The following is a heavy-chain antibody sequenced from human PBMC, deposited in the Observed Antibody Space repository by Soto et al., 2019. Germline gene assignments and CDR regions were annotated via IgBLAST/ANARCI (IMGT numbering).Heavy chain of an antibody. CDR2: ISSSGSTI. CDR1: GFTFSDYY. Sequence: QVQLVESGGGLVKPGGSLRLSCAASGFTFSDYYMSWIRQAPGKGLEWVSYISSSGSTIYYADSVKGRFTISRDNAKNALYLQMTSLRAEDTAVYYCVSSGSIYGDAKYFQHWGQGTLVTVSS. V-gene: IGHV3-11*01. CDR3: VSSGSIYGDAKYFQH. D-gene: IGHD4-17*01. J-gene: IGHJ1*01.